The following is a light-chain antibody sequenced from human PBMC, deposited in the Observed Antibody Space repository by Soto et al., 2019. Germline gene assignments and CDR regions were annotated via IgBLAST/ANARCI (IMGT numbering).Light chain of an antibody. Sequence: DIQMTQSPSSLSASVGDRVTITCRASQSISSYLNWHQQKPGKAPKLLIYAASSLQSGVPSRFSGSGSGTDFTLTINSLQPEDFATYYCQQSYSTPYTFGQGTKVDIK. CDR1: QSISSY. J-gene: IGKJ2*01. CDR3: QQSYSTPYT. V-gene: IGKV1-39*01. CDR2: AAS.